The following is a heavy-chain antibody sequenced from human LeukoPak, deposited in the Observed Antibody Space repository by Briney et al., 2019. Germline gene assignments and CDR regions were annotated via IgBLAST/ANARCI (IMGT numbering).Heavy chain of an antibody. J-gene: IGHJ3*02. CDR1: GGSISSSSYY. D-gene: IGHD3-10*01. CDR2: IYYSGST. Sequence: SETLSLTCTVSGGSISSSSYYWGWIRQPPGKGLEWIGSIYYSGSTYYNPSLKSRVTISVDTSKNQFSLKLSSVTAADTAAYYCARRTYYYGSGISSEAFDIWGQGTMVTVSS. V-gene: IGHV4-39*01. CDR3: ARRTYYYGSGISSEAFDI.